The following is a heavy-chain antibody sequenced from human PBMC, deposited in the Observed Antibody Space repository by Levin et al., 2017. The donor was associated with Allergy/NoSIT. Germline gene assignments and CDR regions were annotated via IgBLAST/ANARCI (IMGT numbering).Heavy chain of an antibody. Sequence: GASVKVSCAASGFTFTSFWMTWVRQTPGKGLEWVANIKQDGSETYYVDSVKGRFTISRDNAKNSVYLQMNSLRVDDTAVYYCAREEGWGYYYGMDVWGQGTTVTVSS. J-gene: IGHJ6*02. CDR2: IKQDGSET. D-gene: IGHD3-22*01. CDR1: GFTFTSFW. CDR3: AREEGWGYYYGMDV. V-gene: IGHV3-7*01.